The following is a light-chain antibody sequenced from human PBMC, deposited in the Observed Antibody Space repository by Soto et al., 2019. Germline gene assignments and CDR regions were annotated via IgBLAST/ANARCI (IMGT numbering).Light chain of an antibody. CDR1: SSNIGSNY. J-gene: IGLJ2*01. Sequence: QLVLTQPPSASGTPGQRLTISCSGSSSNIGSNYVYWYQQLPGTAPKLLIYSNTQRPSGVPDRFSGSKSGTSASLAIRGLRSEDEADYYCASWDDSLSGRLFGGGTKVTVL. CDR3: ASWDDSLSGRL. CDR2: SNT. V-gene: IGLV1-47*02.